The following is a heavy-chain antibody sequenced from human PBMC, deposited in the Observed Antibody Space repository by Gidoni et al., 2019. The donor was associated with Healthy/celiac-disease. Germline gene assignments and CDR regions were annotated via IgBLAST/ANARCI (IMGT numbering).Heavy chain of an antibody. CDR3: ARDAHSSGYYSDY. V-gene: IGHV3-33*01. J-gene: IGHJ4*02. CDR2: IWYDGSNK. CDR1: GFTYSSYG. Sequence: QVQLVESGGGVVKPGRSMRLSCAASGFTYSSYGMHWVRQAQGKGLEWVAVIWYDGSNKYYADSVKGRFTISRDNSKNTLYLQMNSLRAEDTAVYYCARDAHSSGYYSDYWGQGTLVTVSS. D-gene: IGHD3-22*01.